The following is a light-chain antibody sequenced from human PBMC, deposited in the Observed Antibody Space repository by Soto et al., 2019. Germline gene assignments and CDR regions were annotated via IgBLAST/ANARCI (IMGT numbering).Light chain of an antibody. J-gene: IGLJ1*01. CDR3: CSYAGSSTFV. Sequence: QAVVTQPASVSGSPGQSITISCTGTSSDVGSYNLVSWYQQHPGQAPKLMIYEGSKRPSGVSNRFSGSKSGNTASLTISGLQAEDEADYCCCSYAGSSTFVFGTGTKLTVL. V-gene: IGLV2-23*03. CDR1: SSDVGSYNL. CDR2: EGS.